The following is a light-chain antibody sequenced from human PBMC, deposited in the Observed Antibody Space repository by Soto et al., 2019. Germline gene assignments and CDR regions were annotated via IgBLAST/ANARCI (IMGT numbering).Light chain of an antibody. V-gene: IGKV1D-12*01. J-gene: IGKJ5*01. CDR3: QQAFRFPVI. CDR2: SAS. Sequence: DIQMTEARGSMSDSLGDTVTITCRSSQDISIRLSWYQQKPGKAPKILIFSASNLGRGVPSRFSGSGSGTDFTLSISSLQPEDFATYYCQQAFRFPVIFGQGTRLEIK. CDR1: QDISIR.